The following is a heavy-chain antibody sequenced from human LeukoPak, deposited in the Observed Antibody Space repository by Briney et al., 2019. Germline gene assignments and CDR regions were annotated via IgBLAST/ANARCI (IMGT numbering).Heavy chain of an antibody. V-gene: IGHV3-30-3*01. CDR1: GFTFSSYA. Sequence: GRSLRLSCAASGFTFSSYAMHWVRQAPGKGLEWVAVISYDGSNKYYADSVKGRFTISRDNSKNTLYLQMNSLRAEDTAVYYCAREIGLDYFDYWGREPWSPSPQ. CDR2: ISYDGSNK. CDR3: AREIGLDYFDY. D-gene: IGHD3-16*01. J-gene: IGHJ4*02.